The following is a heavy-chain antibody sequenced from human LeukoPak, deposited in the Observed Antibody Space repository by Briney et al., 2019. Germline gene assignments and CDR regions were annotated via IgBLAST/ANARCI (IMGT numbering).Heavy chain of an antibody. CDR1: GFTFSNNW. CDR2: IKHDGSEK. CDR3: VRALGSSSADF. J-gene: IGHJ4*02. V-gene: IGHV3-7*01. D-gene: IGHD6-6*01. Sequence: GGSLRLSCAASGFTFSNNWMSWVRQAPEKGLEWVANIKHDGSEKYYLDSVEGRFTISRDNAKNSVSLQMDSLRGEDTAVYYCVRALGSSSADFWGQGTLVTVSS.